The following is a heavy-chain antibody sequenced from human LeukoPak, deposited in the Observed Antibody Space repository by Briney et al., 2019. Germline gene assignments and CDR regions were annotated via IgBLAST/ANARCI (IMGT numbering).Heavy chain of an antibody. CDR3: AGISEYSSGWYGMVDY. Sequence: PGGSLRLSCAASGFTFSSYEMNWVRQAPGKGLEWVSYISSSGSTIYYADSVKGRFTISRDNAKNSLYLQMNSLRAEDTAVYYCAGISEYSSGWYGMVDYWGQGTLVTVSS. D-gene: IGHD6-19*01. V-gene: IGHV3-48*03. CDR2: ISSSGSTI. J-gene: IGHJ4*02. CDR1: GFTFSSYE.